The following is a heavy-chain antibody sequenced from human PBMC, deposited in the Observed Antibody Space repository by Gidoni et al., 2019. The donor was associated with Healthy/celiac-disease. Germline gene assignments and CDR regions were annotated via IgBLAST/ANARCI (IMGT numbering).Heavy chain of an antibody. J-gene: IGHJ4*02. V-gene: IGHV3-64D*08. Sequence: EVQLVESGGGLVQPGGSLRLSCSASGFTFSSYAMHWVRQAPGKGLEYVSAISSNGGSTYYADSVKGRFTISRDNSKNTLYLQMSSLRAEDTAVYYCVKDRDILTGSVFLFDYWGQGTLVTVSS. CDR2: ISSNGGST. CDR1: GFTFSSYA. D-gene: IGHD3-9*01. CDR3: VKDRDILTGSVFLFDY.